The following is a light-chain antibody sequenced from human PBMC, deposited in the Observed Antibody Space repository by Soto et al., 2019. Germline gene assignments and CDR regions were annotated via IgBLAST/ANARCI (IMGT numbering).Light chain of an antibody. Sequence: DIQTTQSPSTLSASVGDRVTITFRASQSIDTWLAWYQQKPKRVPKLLIYDASSLESGVPLRFRGSGSGTEFTLTISSLQPDDFASYYCQQYNPYSPWTFGQGTKVDIK. J-gene: IGKJ1*01. CDR2: DAS. CDR3: QQYNPYSPWT. V-gene: IGKV1-5*01. CDR1: QSIDTW.